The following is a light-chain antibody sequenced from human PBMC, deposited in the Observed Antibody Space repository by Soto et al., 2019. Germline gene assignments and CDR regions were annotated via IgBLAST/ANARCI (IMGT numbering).Light chain of an antibody. CDR2: DVS. Sequence: QSALTQPRSVSGSPGQSVTISCTGSSSDVGGYDFVSWYQQHPGKAPKLMISDVSERPSGVPDRFSGSKSVNTASLTISGLQAEDEADYYCCSYAGTYTLVFGGGTQLTVL. J-gene: IGLJ3*02. V-gene: IGLV2-11*01. CDR3: CSYAGTYTLV. CDR1: SSDVGGYDF.